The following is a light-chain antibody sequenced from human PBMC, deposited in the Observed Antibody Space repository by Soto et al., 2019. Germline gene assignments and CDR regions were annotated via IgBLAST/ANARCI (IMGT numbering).Light chain of an antibody. V-gene: IGLV1-47*02. CDR3: ATWDDSLRGWM. Sequence: QSVLTQPPSASGTPGQRVTISCSGSSSNIGSNYVYWYQQLPGTAPKLLIYSNNQRPSGVRDRFSGSKSGTSASLAISGLRSEDEADYYCATWDDSLRGWMFGGGTKLTVL. J-gene: IGLJ3*02. CDR2: SNN. CDR1: SSNIGSNY.